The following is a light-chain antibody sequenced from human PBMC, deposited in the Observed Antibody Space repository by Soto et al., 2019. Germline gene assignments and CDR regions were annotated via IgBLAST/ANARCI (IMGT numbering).Light chain of an antibody. CDR2: DAS. Sequence: EIVLTQSPATLSLSPGEIATLSCWASQSVSSYLAWYQQKPGQAPRLLIYDASNRATGIPARFSGSGSGTDFTLTISSLEPEDFAVYYCQQRSNWPPVYTFGQGTKLEIK. V-gene: IGKV3-11*01. J-gene: IGKJ2*01. CDR1: QSVSSY. CDR3: QQRSNWPPVYT.